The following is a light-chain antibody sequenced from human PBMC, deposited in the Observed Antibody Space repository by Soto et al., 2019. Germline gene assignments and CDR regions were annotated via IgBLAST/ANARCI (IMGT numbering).Light chain of an antibody. Sequence: DIQMTQSPSSLSASVGDRVTITCRASQSISSYLNWYQEKPGKAPKLLIYAASSLQSGVPSRFSGSGSGTDFTLTISSLQPEDFATYSRPQSYSPPRTFGQGTKVDI. CDR1: QSISSY. CDR3: PQSYSPPRT. V-gene: IGKV1-39*01. J-gene: IGKJ1*01. CDR2: AAS.